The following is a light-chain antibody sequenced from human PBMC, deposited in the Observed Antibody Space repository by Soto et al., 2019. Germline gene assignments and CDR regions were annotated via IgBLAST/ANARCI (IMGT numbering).Light chain of an antibody. CDR1: SSDVGGYNY. J-gene: IGLJ1*01. Sequence: QSALTQPASVSGSPGQSITISCTGTSSDVGGYNYVSWYQQQPGKAPKLMIYEVSNRPSGVSNRFSGSKSGNTASLTISGLQAEDEADYYCSSYISSSIDYVFGTGTKLTV. V-gene: IGLV2-14*01. CDR2: EVS. CDR3: SSYISSSIDYV.